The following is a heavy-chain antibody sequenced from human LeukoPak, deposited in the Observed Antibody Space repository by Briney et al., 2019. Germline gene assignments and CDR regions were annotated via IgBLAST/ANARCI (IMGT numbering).Heavy chain of an antibody. CDR1: GGSISSSNW. CDR3: ARVKVGTTGSLFDY. D-gene: IGHD4-17*01. CDR2: IYHSGST. J-gene: IGHJ4*02. Sequence: SETLSLTCAVSGGSISSSNWWSWVRQPPGKGLEWIGEIYHSGSTNYNPSLKSRVTISVDTSKNQFSLKLSSVTAADTAVYYCARVKVGTTGSLFDYWGQGTLVTVSS. V-gene: IGHV4-4*02.